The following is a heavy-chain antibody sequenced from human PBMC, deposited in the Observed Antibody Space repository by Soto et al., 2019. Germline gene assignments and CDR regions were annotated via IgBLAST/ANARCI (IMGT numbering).Heavy chain of an antibody. D-gene: IGHD1-26*01. CDR3: ARGSGSYYAY. CDR2: ISYRGST. CDR1: GASVSSGNYY. Sequence: QVQLQESGPGLVKPSETLSLTCTVSGASVSSGNYYWSWIRQPPGEGLGCIGYISYRGSTNYYPSLKSRITRSIDTSKNQFSLKLSSVTAADTAVYYCARGSGSYYAYWGQETLVTFSA. J-gene: IGHJ4*02. V-gene: IGHV4-61*01.